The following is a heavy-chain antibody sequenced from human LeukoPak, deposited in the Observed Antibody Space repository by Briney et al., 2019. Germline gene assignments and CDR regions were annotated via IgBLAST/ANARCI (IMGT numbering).Heavy chain of an antibody. D-gene: IGHD6-13*01. Sequence: PSETLSLTCTVSGGSISSYYWSWIRQPAGKGLEWIGRIYTSGSTNYNPSLKSRFTMSVDTSKNQFSLKLSSVTAADTAVYYCARAGNPYTGYSSSWYYYYYMDVWGKGTTVTVSS. CDR1: GGSISSYY. CDR2: IYTSGST. V-gene: IGHV4-4*07. J-gene: IGHJ6*03. CDR3: ARAGNPYTGYSSSWYYYYYMDV.